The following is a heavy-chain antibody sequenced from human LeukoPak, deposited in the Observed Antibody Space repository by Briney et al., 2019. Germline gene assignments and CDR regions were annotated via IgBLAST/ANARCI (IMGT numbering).Heavy chain of an antibody. Sequence: SQTLSLTCAISGDSVSSNSAAWNWIRQSPSRGLEWLGRTYYRSKWYNDYAVSVKSRITINPDTSKNQFSLQLNSVTPEDTAVYYCARASVGCSGGSCYPLWDFDYWGQGTLVTVSS. V-gene: IGHV6-1*01. D-gene: IGHD2-15*01. J-gene: IGHJ4*02. CDR3: ARASVGCSGGSCYPLWDFDY. CDR1: GDSVSSNSAA. CDR2: TYYRSKWYN.